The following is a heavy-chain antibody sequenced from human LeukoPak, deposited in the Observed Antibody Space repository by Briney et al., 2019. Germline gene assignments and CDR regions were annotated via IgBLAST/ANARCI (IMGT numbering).Heavy chain of an antibody. J-gene: IGHJ4*02. CDR3: SKPQSSRPGDFDY. CDR1: GFTFGSYS. CDR2: ISGNGTSI. D-gene: IGHD1-14*01. Sequence: PGGSLRLSCTASGFTFGSYSMNWVRQSPGRGLEWISSISGNGTSIKFANSLKGRFSVSRDNAKSSVYLHLSSLRAEDSGIYYCSKPQSSRPGDFDYWGQGILVTVTS. V-gene: IGHV3-21*01.